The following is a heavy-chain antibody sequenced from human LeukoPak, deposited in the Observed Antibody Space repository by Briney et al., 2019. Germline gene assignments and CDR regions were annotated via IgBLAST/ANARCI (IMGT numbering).Heavy chain of an antibody. V-gene: IGHV3-23*01. D-gene: IGHD3-3*01. CDR1: GFTFNNHA. CDR3: AKDILTYYYGSSGYYFDS. Sequence: GGSLRLSCAASGFTFNNHAMTWVRQAPGKGLDWVSVITGSGDGRYYADSVKGRFTISRDNSKNTLHLQMNSLRAEDTALYYCAKDILTYYYGSSGYYFDSGGQGTLVAVSS. J-gene: IGHJ4*02. CDR2: ITGSGDGR.